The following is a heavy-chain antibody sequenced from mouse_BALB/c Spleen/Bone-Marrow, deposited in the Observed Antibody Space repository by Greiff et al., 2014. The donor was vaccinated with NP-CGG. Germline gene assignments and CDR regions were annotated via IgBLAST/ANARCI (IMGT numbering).Heavy chain of an antibody. CDR1: GYSFSGYT. V-gene: IGHV1-18*01. J-gene: IGHJ4*01. D-gene: IGHD2-2*01. CDR2: INPYNGGT. Sequence: EVKLEESGPELVKPGVSMKISCKASGYSFSGYTMNWVKQSHGKNLEWIGLINPYNGGTSYNQKFKGKATLTVDKSSSTAYMELLSLTSEDSAVYYCARDGYDRVYAMDYWGQGTSVTVSS. CDR3: ARDGYDRVYAMDY.